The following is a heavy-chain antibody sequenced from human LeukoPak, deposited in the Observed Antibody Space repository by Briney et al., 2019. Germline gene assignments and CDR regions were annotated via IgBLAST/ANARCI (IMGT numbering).Heavy chain of an antibody. D-gene: IGHD6-19*01. V-gene: IGHV3-30-3*01. CDR1: GFTFSSYA. CDR3: ASSRQEWLGPDY. CDR2: ISYDGSNK. Sequence: SGRSLRLSCAASGFTFSSYAMHWVRQAPGKGLEWVAVISYDGSNKYYADSVKGRFTISRDNSKNTLYLQMNSLRAEDTAVYYCASSRQEWLGPDYWGQGTLVTVSS. J-gene: IGHJ4*02.